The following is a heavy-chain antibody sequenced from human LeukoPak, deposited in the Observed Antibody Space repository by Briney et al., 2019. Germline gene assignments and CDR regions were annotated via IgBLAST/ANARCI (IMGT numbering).Heavy chain of an antibody. CDR1: GFTFSRYR. CDR2: IKQDGSEK. D-gene: IGHD1-26*01. CDR3: ARDTRTFDY. J-gene: IGHJ4*02. Sequence: GGSLRLSCAASGFTFSRYRMNWVRQAPGKGLGWVANIKQDGSEKYYVDSVKGRFTISRDNAKNSLFLQMNSLRAEDTAVYYCARDTRTFDYWGQGTLVTVSS. V-gene: IGHV3-7*01.